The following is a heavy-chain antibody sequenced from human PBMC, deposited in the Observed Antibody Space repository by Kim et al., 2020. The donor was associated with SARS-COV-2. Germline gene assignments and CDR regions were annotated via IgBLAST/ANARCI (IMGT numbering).Heavy chain of an antibody. CDR2: IYYSGST. D-gene: IGHD2-2*01. CDR3: ARENIVVVPAAAAYYYYYGMDV. Sequence: SETLSLTCTVSGGSISSGGYYWSWIRQHPGKGLEWIGYIYYSGSTYYNPSLKSRVTISVDTSKNQFSLKLSSVTAADTAVYYCARENIVVVPAAAAYYYYYGMDVWGQGTTVTVSS. J-gene: IGHJ6*02. V-gene: IGHV4-31*03. CDR1: GGSISSGGYY.